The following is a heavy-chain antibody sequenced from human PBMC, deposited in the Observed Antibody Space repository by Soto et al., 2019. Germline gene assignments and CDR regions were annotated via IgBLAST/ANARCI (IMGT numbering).Heavy chain of an antibody. V-gene: IGHV1-18*01. CDR2: ISAYNGNT. J-gene: IGHJ6*02. CDR1: GYTFTSYG. Sequence: ASVKVSCKASGYTFTSYGISWVRQAPGQGLEWMGWISAYNGNTNYAQKLQGRVTMTTDTSTSTAYMELRSLRSDDTAVYYCASSSYDFWRGYSRIYGMDVWGQGTTVPVYS. CDR3: ASSSYDFWRGYSRIYGMDV. D-gene: IGHD3-3*01.